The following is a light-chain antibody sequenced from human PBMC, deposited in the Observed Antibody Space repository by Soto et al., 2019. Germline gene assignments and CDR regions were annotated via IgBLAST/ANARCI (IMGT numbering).Light chain of an antibody. V-gene: IGKV3-15*01. CDR2: GAS. J-gene: IGKJ2*01. Sequence: EIVMTQSPATLSVSPGERAIVSCRASQSVSDNLAWYQQTPGRPPRLLIYGASIRATGVPARFSGSGSGTECTLTISSLQSEDFAVYYCQQYDYWPPYTFGQGTKVEIK. CDR3: QQYDYWPPYT. CDR1: QSVSDN.